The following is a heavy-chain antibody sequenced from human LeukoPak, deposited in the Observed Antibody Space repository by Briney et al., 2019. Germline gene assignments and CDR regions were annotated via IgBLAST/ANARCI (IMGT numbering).Heavy chain of an antibody. CDR2: IYYSGST. CDR3: ARGSAAGFNYYYGMDV. V-gene: IGHV4-59*01. CDR1: GGSISSYY. Sequence: ASETLSLTCTVSGGSISSYYWSWIRQPPGKGLEWIGYIYYSGSTNYNPSLKSRVTISVDTSKNQFSLKLSSVTAADTAVYYCARGSAAGFNYYYGMDVWGQGTTVTVSS. J-gene: IGHJ6*02. D-gene: IGHD6-13*01.